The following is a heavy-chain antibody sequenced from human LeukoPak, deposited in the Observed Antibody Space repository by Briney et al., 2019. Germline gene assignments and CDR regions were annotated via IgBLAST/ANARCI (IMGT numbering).Heavy chain of an antibody. Sequence: GPTLVNPTQTPTLTCTFSGFSLSTSGMRVSWIRQPPGKALEWLARIDWDDDKFYSTSLKTRLTISKDTSKNQVVLTMTNMDPVDTATYYCARTRGYSYGYGFDYWGQGTLVTVSS. V-gene: IGHV2-70*04. CDR3: ARTRGYSYGYGFDY. CDR1: GFSLSTSGMR. CDR2: IDWDDDK. D-gene: IGHD5-18*01. J-gene: IGHJ4*02.